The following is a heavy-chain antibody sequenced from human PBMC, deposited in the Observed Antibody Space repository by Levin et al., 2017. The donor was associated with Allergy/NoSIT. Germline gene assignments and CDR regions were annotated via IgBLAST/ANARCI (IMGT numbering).Heavy chain of an antibody. Sequence: SETLSLTCTVSGGSISSGSYYWSWIRQPAGKGLEWIGRIYTSGSTNYNPSLKSRVTISVDTSKNQFSLKLSSVTAADTAVYYCARDLRAVVVASGYAFDIWSQGTMVTVSS. CDR1: GGSISSGSYY. CDR3: ARDLRAVVVASGYAFDI. D-gene: IGHD2-15*01. V-gene: IGHV4-61*02. CDR2: IYTSGST. J-gene: IGHJ3*02.